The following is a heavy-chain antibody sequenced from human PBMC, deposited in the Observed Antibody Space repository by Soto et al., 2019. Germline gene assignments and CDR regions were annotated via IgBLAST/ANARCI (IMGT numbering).Heavy chain of an antibody. CDR3: ARSSRSYFES. Sequence: QVQLQESGPGLVKPSQTLSLTCTVSGGSISNGGYYWSWIRQHPGKGLEWIGYIYNSGSTYYNPSLKSRITISANTSKNQFSLKVSSVTAADTAVYYCARSSRSYFESWVQGTLVTVSS. CDR1: GGSISNGGYY. J-gene: IGHJ4*02. V-gene: IGHV4-31*03. CDR2: IYNSGST.